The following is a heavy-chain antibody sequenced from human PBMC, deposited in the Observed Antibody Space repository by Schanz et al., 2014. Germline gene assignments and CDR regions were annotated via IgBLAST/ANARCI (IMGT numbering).Heavy chain of an antibody. CDR2: INSANGNT. D-gene: IGHD6-13*01. CDR1: GYTFTEYT. V-gene: IGHV1-3*01. CDR3: ARDGVDAAAGGNY. J-gene: IGHJ4*02. Sequence: QVQLVQSGPEVEKPGASVKVSCKTSGYTFTEYTMYWLRQAPGQRLEWMGWINSANGNTKYSHRFQGRVTITRDTSTSTVYMELSSLRSEDTAVYYCARDGVDAAAGGNYWGQGTLVTVSS.